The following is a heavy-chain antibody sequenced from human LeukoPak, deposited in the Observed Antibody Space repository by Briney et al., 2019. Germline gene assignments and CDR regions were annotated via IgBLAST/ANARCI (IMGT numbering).Heavy chain of an antibody. CDR1: GFIFNTYW. D-gene: IGHD3-16*01. CDR3: ARTVVWGSYAFDI. CDR2: ITTDGSST. V-gene: IGHV3-74*01. Sequence: GGSLRLSCAASGFIFNTYWMHWVRQAPGRGLVWVSRITTDGSSTSYADSVKGRFTMSRDNAKNTVYLQMNSLGAEDTAVYYCARTVVWGSYAFDIWGQGTVVTVSS. J-gene: IGHJ3*02.